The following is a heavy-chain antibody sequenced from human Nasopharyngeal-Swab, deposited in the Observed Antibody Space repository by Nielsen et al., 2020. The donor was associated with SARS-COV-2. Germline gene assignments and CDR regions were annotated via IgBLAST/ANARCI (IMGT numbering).Heavy chain of an antibody. Sequence: GESLKISCAASGFTFSSYAMSWVRQAPGKGLEWVSAISGSGGSTYYADSVKGRFTISRDNSKNTLYLQMNSLRAKDTAVYYCAKDRQVRYYSNYLGYHYGMDVWGQGTTVTVSS. V-gene: IGHV3-23*01. D-gene: IGHD4-11*01. J-gene: IGHJ6*02. CDR2: ISGSGGST. CDR3: AKDRQVRYYSNYLGYHYGMDV. CDR1: GFTFSSYA.